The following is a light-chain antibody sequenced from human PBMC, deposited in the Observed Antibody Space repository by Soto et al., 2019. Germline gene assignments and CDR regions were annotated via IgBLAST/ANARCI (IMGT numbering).Light chain of an antibody. V-gene: IGKV3-11*01. Sequence: EIVLTQSPATLSLSPGERATLSCRASQSVSSYLAWYQQKPGQAPRLLIYDASNRASGIPARFSSSVSVTDFTLTISSHEPEDFAVYYCQQRSDWPSLTFGGGTKVESK. CDR3: QQRSDWPSLT. J-gene: IGKJ4*01. CDR2: DAS. CDR1: QSVSSY.